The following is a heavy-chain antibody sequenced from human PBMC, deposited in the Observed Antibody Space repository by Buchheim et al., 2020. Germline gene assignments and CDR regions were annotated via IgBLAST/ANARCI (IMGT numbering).Heavy chain of an antibody. CDR1: GGPIISSNYY. CDR3: AREGEHCSGASCYYNWFDP. J-gene: IGHJ5*02. Sequence: QLQLQESGPGLVKPSETLSLTCTVSGGPIISSNYYWGWIRQPPEKGLEWIGSIYHSGTTYHNPSLKSRVTIPVDTSKNQFSLKLRSVTAADTAVYYCAREGEHCSGASCYYNWFDPWGQGTL. D-gene: IGHD2-15*01. CDR2: IYHSGTT. V-gene: IGHV4-39*01.